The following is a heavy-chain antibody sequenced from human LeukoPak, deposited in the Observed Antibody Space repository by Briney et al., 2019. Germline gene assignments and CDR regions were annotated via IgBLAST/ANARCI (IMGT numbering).Heavy chain of an antibody. J-gene: IGHJ4*02. CDR2: IYYSGST. D-gene: IGHD4-17*01. CDR3: ARDYGDYDY. Sequence: SETLSLTCTVSGGSISSYYWSWLRQPPGKGLEWIGYIYYSGSTNYNPSLKSRVTISVDTSKNQFSLKLSSVTAADTAVYYCARDYGDYDYWGQGTLVTVSS. CDR1: GGSISSYY. V-gene: IGHV4-59*01.